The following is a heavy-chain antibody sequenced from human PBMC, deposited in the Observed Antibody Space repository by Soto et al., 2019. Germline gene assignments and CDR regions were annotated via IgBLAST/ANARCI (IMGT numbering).Heavy chain of an antibody. J-gene: IGHJ4*02. CDR1: GFTFNSYA. CDR2: ISGSGGST. D-gene: IGHD6-6*01. V-gene: IGHV3-23*01. CDR3: AKGLGSSSSNRAVAAPGYYFDY. Sequence: EVQLLESGGGLVQPGGSLRLSCAASGFTFNSYAMSWVRQAPGKGLEWVSAISGSGGSTYYADSVKGRFTISRDNSKNTLYLQMNSLRAEDTAVYYCAKGLGSSSSNRAVAAPGYYFDYWGQGTLVTVSS.